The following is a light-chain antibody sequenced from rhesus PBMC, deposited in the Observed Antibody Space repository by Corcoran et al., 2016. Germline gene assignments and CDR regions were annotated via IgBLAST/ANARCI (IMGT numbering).Light chain of an antibody. J-gene: IGKJ4*01. Sequence: DIVMTQTPLSLPVTPGEPASISCRSSQSLLDSEDGNTYLDWYLQKPGQTHQLLIYEVSNRTSGVPDRFSGSGSDTDFTLKISRVEAENVGVYYCMQALEFPLTFGGGTKVEIK. CDR1: QSLLDSEDGNTY. CDR3: MQALEFPLT. CDR2: EVS. V-gene: IGKV2-104*02.